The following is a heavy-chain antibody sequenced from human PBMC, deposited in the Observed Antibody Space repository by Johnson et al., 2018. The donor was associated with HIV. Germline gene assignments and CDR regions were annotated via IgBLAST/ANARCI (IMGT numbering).Heavy chain of an antibody. CDR3: ARDLGAGSDAFDI. CDR2: IKQDGSEK. J-gene: IGHJ3*02. Sequence: VQLVESGGGVVQPGRSLRLSCAASGFTFSSYWMSWVRQAPGKGLEWVANIKQDGSEKYYVDSVKGRFTISRDNAKNSLYVQMNSLRAEDTAVYYCARDLGAGSDAFDIWGQGTMVTVSS. D-gene: IGHD1-26*01. V-gene: IGHV3-7*05. CDR1: GFTFSSYW.